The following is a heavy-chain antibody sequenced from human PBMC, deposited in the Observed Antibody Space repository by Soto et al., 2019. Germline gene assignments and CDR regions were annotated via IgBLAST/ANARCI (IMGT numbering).Heavy chain of an antibody. J-gene: IGHJ4*02. V-gene: IGHV3-7*01. CDR3: ARDKALGYCSSTSCYTLDY. D-gene: IGHD2-2*02. CDR2: IKQDGSEK. Sequence: EVQLVESGGGLVQPGGSLRLSCAASGFTFSSYWMSWVRQAPGKGLEWVANIKQDGSEKYYVDSVKGRFTISRDNAKNSLYLQMNSLRAEDTAVYYCARDKALGYCSSTSCYTLDYWGQGTLVTVSS. CDR1: GFTFSSYW.